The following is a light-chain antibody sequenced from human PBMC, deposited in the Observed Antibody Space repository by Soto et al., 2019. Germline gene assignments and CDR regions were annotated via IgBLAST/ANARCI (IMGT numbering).Light chain of an antibody. CDR3: SSYTSSSTYD. CDR2: EVS. Sequence: QSALTQPASVSGSPGQSITISCTGTSSDVGGHNYVSWYQQHPGRAPKLMIYEVSNRPSGVSNRFSGSKSGNTASLTISGLQPEDEADYYCSSYTSSSTYDFGSGTKVTVL. V-gene: IGLV2-14*01. CDR1: SSDVGGHNY. J-gene: IGLJ1*01.